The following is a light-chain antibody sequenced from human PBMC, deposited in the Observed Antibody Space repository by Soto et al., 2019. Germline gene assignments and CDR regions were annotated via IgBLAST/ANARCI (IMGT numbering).Light chain of an antibody. CDR1: SSDVGSYNL. CDR3: CSYAGSSTWGV. J-gene: IGLJ2*01. V-gene: IGLV2-23*01. CDR2: EGS. Sequence: QSALTQPASVSGSPGQSITISCTGTSSDVGSYNLVSWYQQHPGKAPKLMIYEGSKRPSGVSNRFSGSKSGNTASLTISGLQAEDEADYDCCSYAGSSTWGVFGGGTKLTVL.